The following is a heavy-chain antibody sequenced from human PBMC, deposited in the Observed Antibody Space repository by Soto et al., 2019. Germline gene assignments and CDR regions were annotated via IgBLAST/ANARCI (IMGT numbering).Heavy chain of an antibody. V-gene: IGHV4-59*08. D-gene: IGHD6-13*01. J-gene: IGHJ4*02. CDR3: ARLIAAAGTVTFDY. Sequence: SETLSLTCTVSGGSISNYYWSWIRQPPGKGLEWIGYIYYSGSTNYNPSLKSRVTISVDTSKNQFSLKLSSVTAADTAVYYCARLIAAAGTVTFDYWGQGTLVTVSS. CDR1: GGSISNYY. CDR2: IYYSGST.